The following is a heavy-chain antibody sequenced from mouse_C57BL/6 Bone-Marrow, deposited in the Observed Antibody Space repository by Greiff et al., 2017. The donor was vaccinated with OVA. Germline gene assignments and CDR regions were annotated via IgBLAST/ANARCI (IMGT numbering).Heavy chain of an antibody. J-gene: IGHJ3*01. V-gene: IGHV1-5*01. Sequence: EVQLVESGTVLARPGASVKMSCKTSGYTFTSYWMHWVKQRPGQGLEWIGAIYPGNSDTSYNQKFKGKAKLTAVTSASTAYMELSSLTNEDSAVYYCARVYGSSFWFAYWGQGTLVTGSA. CDR3: ARVYGSSFWFAY. CDR1: GYTFTSYW. D-gene: IGHD1-1*01. CDR2: IYPGNSDT.